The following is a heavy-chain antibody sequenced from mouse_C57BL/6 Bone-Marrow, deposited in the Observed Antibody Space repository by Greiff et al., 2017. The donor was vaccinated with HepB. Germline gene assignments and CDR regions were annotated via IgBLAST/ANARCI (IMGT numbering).Heavy chain of an antibody. D-gene: IGHD2-1*01. V-gene: IGHV5-12*01. CDR3: ARHQYGNYSLFAY. CDR2: ISNGGGST. CDR1: GFTFSDYY. J-gene: IGHJ3*01. Sequence: EVKVVESGGGLVQPGGSLKLSCAASGFTFSDYYMYWVRQTPEKRLEWVAYISNGGGSTYYPDTVKGRFTISRDNAKNTLYLQMSRLKSEDTAMYYCARHQYGNYSLFAYWGQGTLVTVSA.